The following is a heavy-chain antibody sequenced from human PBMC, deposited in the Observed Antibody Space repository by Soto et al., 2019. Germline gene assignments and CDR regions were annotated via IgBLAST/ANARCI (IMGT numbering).Heavy chain of an antibody. CDR2: IIPIFGTA. CDR3: ARQTWHGDYTFDY. CDR1: GGTFSSYA. D-gene: IGHD4-17*01. Sequence: SVKVSCKASGGTFSSYAISWVRQAPGQGLEWMGGIIPIFGTANYAQKFQGRVTITADESTSTAYMELSSLRSEDTAVYYCARQTWHGDYTFDYWGQGTLVTVSS. V-gene: IGHV1-69*13. J-gene: IGHJ4*02.